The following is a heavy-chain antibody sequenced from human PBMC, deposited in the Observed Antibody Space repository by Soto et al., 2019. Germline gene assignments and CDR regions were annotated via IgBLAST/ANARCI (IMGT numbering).Heavy chain of an antibody. D-gene: IGHD3-22*01. Sequence: SVKVSCKASGGTFSRYAISWVRQAPGQGLEWMGGIIPIFGTANYAQKFQGRVTITADESTSTAYMELSSLRSEDTAVYYCARAVGSEYYYDSSGYHRTFDYWG. CDR2: IIPIFGTA. CDR3: ARAVGSEYYYDSSGYHRTFDY. V-gene: IGHV1-69*13. J-gene: IGHJ4*01. CDR1: GGTFSRYA.